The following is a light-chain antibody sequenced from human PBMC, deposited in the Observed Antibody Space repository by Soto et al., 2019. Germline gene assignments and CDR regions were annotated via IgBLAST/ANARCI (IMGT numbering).Light chain of an antibody. CDR1: SSDVGGSNF. CDR3: VSYTSSTTYV. Sequence: QSALTQPASVSDSPGQSITISCTGTSSDVGGSNFVSWYQQHPGKPPKLIIYDVANRPSGVSNRFSGSKSGSTASLIISRFQTEDEADYYCVSYTSSTTYVFGTGTKVTVL. J-gene: IGLJ1*01. V-gene: IGLV2-14*03. CDR2: DVA.